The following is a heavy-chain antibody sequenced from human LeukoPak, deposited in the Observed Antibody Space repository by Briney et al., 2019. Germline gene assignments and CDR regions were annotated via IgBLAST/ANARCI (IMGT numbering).Heavy chain of an antibody. D-gene: IGHD5-24*01. CDR2: IWYDGSSK. CDR1: GFTFSSYA. J-gene: IGHJ4*02. CDR3: AKISYNSYVPFDN. Sequence: GGSLRLSCAASGFTFSSYAMHWVRQAPGKGLEWVAIIWYDGSSKYHADSVKGRFTISRDNSKNTLYLQMNSLRAEDTAVYYCAKISYNSYVPFDNWGQGTLVTVSS. V-gene: IGHV3-33*06.